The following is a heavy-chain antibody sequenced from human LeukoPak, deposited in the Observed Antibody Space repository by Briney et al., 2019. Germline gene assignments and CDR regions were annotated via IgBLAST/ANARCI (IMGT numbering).Heavy chain of an antibody. D-gene: IGHD3-3*01. V-gene: IGHV4-59*01. CDR1: GASFSNDY. Sequence: SKTLSLTCTVSGASFSNDYWSWVRQAPGKGLEWIGYIYHNGRTNYSPSLKSRITMSIDTSQNQFSLKLTSVTAADTAVYYCARASEGIGYFDTWGRGSLVTVSS. J-gene: IGHJ4*02. CDR3: ARASEGIGYFDT. CDR2: IYHNGRT.